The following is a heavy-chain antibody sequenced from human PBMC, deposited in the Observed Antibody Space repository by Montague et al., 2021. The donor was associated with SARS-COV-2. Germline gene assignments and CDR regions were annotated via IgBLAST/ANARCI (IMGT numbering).Heavy chain of an antibody. Sequence: SETLSLTCTVSGGSISSYYWSWIRQSPGKGLEWIGYIFNSGSTNYNPSLKSRVTISVDTSKNQLSLRLRSVTAADTAVYYCVRVGVSNWYSFFDYWGQGTLVTVSS. CDR3: VRVGVSNWYSFFDY. J-gene: IGHJ4*02. D-gene: IGHD6-13*01. CDR2: IFNSGST. V-gene: IGHV4-59*01. CDR1: GGSISSYY.